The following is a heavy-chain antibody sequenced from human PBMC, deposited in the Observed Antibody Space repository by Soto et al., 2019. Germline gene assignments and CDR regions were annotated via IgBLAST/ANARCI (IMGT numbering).Heavy chain of an antibody. CDR3: TTFELFHAFDI. CDR2: IRSKAYGGTT. D-gene: IGHD3-10*01. Sequence: GGSLRLSCTASGLTFGDYAMSWFRQAPGKGLEWVGFIRSKAYGGTTEYAASVKGRFTISRDDSKSIAYLQMNSLKTEDTAVYYCTTFELFHAFDIWGQGTMVTVSS. CDR1: GLTFGDYA. J-gene: IGHJ3*02. V-gene: IGHV3-49*03.